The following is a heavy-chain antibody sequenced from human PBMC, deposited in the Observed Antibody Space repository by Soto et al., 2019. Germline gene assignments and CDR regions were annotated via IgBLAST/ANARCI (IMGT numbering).Heavy chain of an antibody. J-gene: IGHJ4*02. Sequence: GDLRHSCTASGFTFGDYAMGWFRQAPGRGLEWIGFIRSNTFGGTTVYAASVKGRFSISRDDSKSVAYLQMNSLKTEDTAMYYCTRDRDLLTGYSSPNSFDYLGQGA. CDR2: IRSNTFGGTT. V-gene: IGHV3-49*03. CDR3: TRDRDLLTGYSSPNSFDY. CDR1: GFTFGDYA. D-gene: IGHD3-9*01.